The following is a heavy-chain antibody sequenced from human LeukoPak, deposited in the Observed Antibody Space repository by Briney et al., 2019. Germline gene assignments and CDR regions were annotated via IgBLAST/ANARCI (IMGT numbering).Heavy chain of an antibody. J-gene: IGHJ4*02. V-gene: IGHV1-18*01. CDR3: ATDVFAVVPAAIYYYR. Sequence: GASVKVSCKACGYTFTSYGISWVRQAPGQGLEWMGWISAYNGNTNYAQKLQGRVTMTTDTSTSTAYMELRSLRSDDTAVYYCATDVFAVVPAAIYYYRWGQGTLVTVSS. D-gene: IGHD2-2*02. CDR1: GYTFTSYG. CDR2: ISAYNGNT.